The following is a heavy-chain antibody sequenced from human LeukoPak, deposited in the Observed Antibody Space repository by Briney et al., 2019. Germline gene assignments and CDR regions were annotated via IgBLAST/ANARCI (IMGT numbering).Heavy chain of an antibody. D-gene: IGHD3-3*01. J-gene: IGHJ4*02. CDR3: ARVYLARTTRDFWSGYYRY. CDR2: MNPNSGNT. CDR1: GYTFTSYD. V-gene: IGHV1-8*01. Sequence: GASVKVSCKASGYTFTSYDINWVRQATGQGLEWMGWMNPNSGNTGYAQKFQGRVTMTRNTSISTAYMELSSLRSEDTAVYYCARVYLARTTRDFWSGYYRYWGQGTLVTVSS.